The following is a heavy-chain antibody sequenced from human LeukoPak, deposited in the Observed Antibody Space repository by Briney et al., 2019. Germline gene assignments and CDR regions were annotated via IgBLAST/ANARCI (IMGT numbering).Heavy chain of an antibody. Sequence: ASVKVSCKVSGYTLTGLSMHWVRQAPGKGLEWMGGFDPEDGETIYAQKSQGRVTMTEDTSTDTAYMELSSLRSEDTAVYYCATADYGGNPYYFDYWGQGTLVTVSS. CDR2: FDPEDGET. CDR3: ATADYGGNPYYFDY. D-gene: IGHD4-23*01. CDR1: GYTLTGLS. V-gene: IGHV1-24*01. J-gene: IGHJ4*02.